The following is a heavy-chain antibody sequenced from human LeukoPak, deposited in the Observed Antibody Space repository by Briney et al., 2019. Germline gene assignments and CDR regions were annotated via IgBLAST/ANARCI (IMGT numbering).Heavy chain of an antibody. CDR2: ISATSSDV. D-gene: IGHD4-17*01. Sequence: GGSLRLSCAGSGFAFQSYTMTWVRQAPGKGLEWVSLISATSSDVNYADSVRGRFTISRDNAKKSLFLVMDSLRVEDTAVYYCARLKEAVTIFDCWGQGILVTVSS. CDR1: GFAFQSYT. CDR3: ARLKEAVTIFDC. V-gene: IGHV3-21*01. J-gene: IGHJ5*01.